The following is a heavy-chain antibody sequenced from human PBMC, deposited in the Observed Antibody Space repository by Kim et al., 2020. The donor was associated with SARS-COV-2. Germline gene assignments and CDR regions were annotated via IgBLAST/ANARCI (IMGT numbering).Heavy chain of an antibody. Sequence: GESLKISCKGSGYSFTSYWISWVRQMPGKGLEWMGRIDPSDSYTNYSPSFQGHVTISADKSISTAYLQWSSLKASDTAMYYCARLWGVGAIYYYYYGMDVWGQGTTVTVSS. CDR1: GYSFTSYW. D-gene: IGHD1-26*01. J-gene: IGHJ6*02. CDR2: IDPSDSYT. CDR3: ARLWGVGAIYYYYYGMDV. V-gene: IGHV5-10-1*01.